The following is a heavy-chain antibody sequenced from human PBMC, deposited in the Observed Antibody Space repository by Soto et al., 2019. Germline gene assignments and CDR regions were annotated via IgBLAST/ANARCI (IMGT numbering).Heavy chain of an antibody. V-gene: IGHV1-18*01. CDR2: ISGYTGDT. CDR3: ARHVGQFDY. D-gene: IGHD2-15*01. CDR1: GFTFTICG. Sequence: ASVKVSCKTSGFTFTICGISWVRQAPGQGLEWMGWISGYTGDTNYAQKLQGRVTITADTSTTTAYMELKSLTSDDTAVYYCARHVGQFDYWGQGSLVTVSS. J-gene: IGHJ4*02.